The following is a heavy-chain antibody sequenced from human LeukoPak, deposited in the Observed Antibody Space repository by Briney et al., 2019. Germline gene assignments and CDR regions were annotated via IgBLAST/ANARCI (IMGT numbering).Heavy chain of an antibody. J-gene: IGHJ4*02. D-gene: IGHD5-12*01. CDR3: ARVRHLFAGGRHSGYRGGFDH. V-gene: IGHV4-38-2*01. CDR2: IYHSGST. Sequence: PSETLSLTCAVSGYSISSGYYWGWIRQPPGRGLEWIGSIYHSGSTYYNPSLKSRVTISVDTSKNQFSLKLSSVTAADTAVYYCARVRHLFAGGRHSGYRGGFDHWGQGTLVTVSS. CDR1: GYSISSGYY.